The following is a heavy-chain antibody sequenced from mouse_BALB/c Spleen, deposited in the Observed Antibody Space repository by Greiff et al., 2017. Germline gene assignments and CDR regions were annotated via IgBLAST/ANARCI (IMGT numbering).Heavy chain of an antibody. CDR2: ISYSGST. Sequence: VQLQQSGPSLVKPSQTLSLTCSVTGDSITSGYWNWIRKFPGNKLEYMGYISYSGSTYYNPSLKSRISITRDTSKNQYYLQLNSVTTEDTATYYCARGGNYYGSSYGNWYFDVWGAGTTVTVSS. CDR3: ARGGNYYGSSYGNWYFDV. CDR1: GDSITSGY. V-gene: IGHV3-8*02. J-gene: IGHJ1*01. D-gene: IGHD1-1*01.